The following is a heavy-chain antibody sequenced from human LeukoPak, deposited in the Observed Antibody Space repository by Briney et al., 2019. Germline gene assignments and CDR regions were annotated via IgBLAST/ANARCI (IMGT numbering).Heavy chain of an antibody. D-gene: IGHD5-24*01. CDR1: GFTFSSHW. CDR2: SNGYESNT. CDR3: AKDRGAGRWLQFRRGCYFDY. J-gene: IGHJ4*02. V-gene: IGHV3-74*03. Sequence: PGGSLTLTCAASGFTFSSHWYHWVRQPPGKGLVRVSRSNGYESNTTYADSVKGRFTISRDNSKNTLYLQMNSLRAEDTAVYYCAKDRGAGRWLQFRRGCYFDYWGQGTLVTVAS.